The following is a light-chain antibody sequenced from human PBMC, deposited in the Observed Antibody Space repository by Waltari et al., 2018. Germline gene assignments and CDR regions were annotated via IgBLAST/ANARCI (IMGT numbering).Light chain of an antibody. CDR3: SSHTSSSTFV. J-gene: IGLJ1*01. CDR1: SSDVGSYKY. CDR2: EVN. V-gene: IGLV2-14*01. Sequence: QSALTQPASVSGSPGQSITISCTGSSSDVGSYKYVSWYQQHPGQVPKLIIYEVNSRPSGVSNRFSGSKSGNTASLTISGLQAEDEADYYCSSHTSSSTFVFGTGTKVDVL.